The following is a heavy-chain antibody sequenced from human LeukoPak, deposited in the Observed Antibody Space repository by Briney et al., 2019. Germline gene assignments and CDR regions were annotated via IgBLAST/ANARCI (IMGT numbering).Heavy chain of an antibody. CDR2: INPNSGGT. J-gene: IGHJ5*02. CDR3: ARDGSSRWYLGFNWFDP. Sequence: ASVKVSCKASGYTFTGYYMHWVRQAPGQGLEWMGWINPNSGGTNYAQKFQGRVTMTRDTSISTAYMELSRLRSDDTAVYYCARDGSSRWYLGFNWFDPWGQGTLVTVSS. V-gene: IGHV1-2*02. CDR1: GYTFTGYY. D-gene: IGHD6-13*01.